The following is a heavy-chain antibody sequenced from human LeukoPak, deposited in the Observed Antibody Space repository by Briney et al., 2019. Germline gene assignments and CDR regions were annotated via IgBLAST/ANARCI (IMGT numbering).Heavy chain of an antibody. V-gene: IGHV4-38-2*02. CDR3: ARVQSGWLDY. CDR1: GYSISSGYY. D-gene: IGHD6-19*01. CDR2: IYHSGST. Sequence: SETLSLTCTVSGYSISSGYYWGWIRQPPGKGLEWIGSIYHSGSTYYKPSLKSRVTISVDTSKNQFSLKLSSVTAADTAVYYCARVQSGWLDYWGQGTLVTVSS. J-gene: IGHJ4*02.